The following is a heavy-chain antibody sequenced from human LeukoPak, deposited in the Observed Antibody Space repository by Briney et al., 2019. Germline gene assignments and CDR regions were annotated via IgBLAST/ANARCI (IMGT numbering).Heavy chain of an antibody. D-gene: IGHD3-3*01. V-gene: IGHV5-51*01. CDR2: IYPGDSDT. CDR1: GYSFTSYW. J-gene: IGHJ3*02. Sequence: GGSLRLSCKGSGYSFTSYWIGWVRQMPGKGLEWMGFIYPGDSDTRYSPSFQGQVTISADKSISTANLQWSSLKASDTAMYYCARGCWSGRTDGFDIWGQGTVVTVSS. CDR3: ARGCWSGRTDGFDI.